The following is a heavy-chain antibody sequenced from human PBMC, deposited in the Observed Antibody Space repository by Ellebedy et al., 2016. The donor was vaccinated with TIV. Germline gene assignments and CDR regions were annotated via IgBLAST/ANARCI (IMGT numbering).Heavy chain of an antibody. J-gene: IGHJ5*02. D-gene: IGHD3-10*01. Sequence: ASVKVSCXASGYTFTSYYMHWVRQAPGQGLEWMGIINPSGGSTSYAQKFQGRVTMTRDTSTSTVYMELSSLRSEDTAVYYCARDLLPYGSGSSDNWFDPWGQGTLVTVSS. CDR3: ARDLLPYGSGSSDNWFDP. CDR1: GYTFTSYY. CDR2: INPSGGST. V-gene: IGHV1-46*01.